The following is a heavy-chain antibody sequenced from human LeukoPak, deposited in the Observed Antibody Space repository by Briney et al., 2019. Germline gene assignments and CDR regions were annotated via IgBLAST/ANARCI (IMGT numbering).Heavy chain of an antibody. D-gene: IGHD5-12*01. J-gene: IGHJ5*02. CDR2: IYYSGST. CDR1: GGSISSGSYY. Sequence: PSQTLSLTCTVSGGSISSGSYYWSWIRQPAGKGLEWIGYIYYSGSTNYNPSLTSRVTISVDTSKNQFSLKLSSVTAADTAVYYCARVDYSGYDTRGWFDPWGQGTLVTVSS. V-gene: IGHV4-61*10. CDR3: ARVDYSGYDTRGWFDP.